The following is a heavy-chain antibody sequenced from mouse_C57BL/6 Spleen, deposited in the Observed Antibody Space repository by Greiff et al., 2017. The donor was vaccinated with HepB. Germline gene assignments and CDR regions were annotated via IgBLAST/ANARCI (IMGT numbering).Heavy chain of an antibody. CDR1: GFNIKDDY. CDR3: TTLITTVAGY. V-gene: IGHV14-4*01. D-gene: IGHD1-1*01. J-gene: IGHJ2*01. CDR2: IDPENGDT. Sequence: LVESGAELVRPGASVKLSCTASGFNIKDDYMHWVKQRPEQGLEWIGWIDPENGDTEYASKFQGKATITADTSSNTAYLQLSSLTSEDTAVYYCTTLITTVAGYWGQGTTLTVSS.